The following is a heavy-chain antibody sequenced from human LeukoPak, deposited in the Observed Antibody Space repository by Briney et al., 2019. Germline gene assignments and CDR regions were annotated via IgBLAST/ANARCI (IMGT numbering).Heavy chain of an antibody. CDR2: ISSSGSTI. CDR1: GFIFGRYW. Sequence: PGGSLRLSCEASGFIFGRYWLGWVRQAPGKGLEWVSYISSSGSTIYDADSVKVRFTISRDNAKNSLYLQMNSLRAEDTAVYYCAREEKAAFDIWGQGTMVTVSS. J-gene: IGHJ3*02. V-gene: IGHV3-11*01. CDR3: AREEKAAFDI.